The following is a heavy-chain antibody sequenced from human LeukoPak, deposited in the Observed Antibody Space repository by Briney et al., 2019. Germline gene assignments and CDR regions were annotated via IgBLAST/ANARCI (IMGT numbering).Heavy chain of an antibody. CDR1: GGSINSYY. V-gene: IGHV4-59*01. CDR3: ARDGSGWSGWFDP. D-gene: IGHD6-19*01. J-gene: IGHJ5*02. Sequence: SETLSLTCTVSGGSINSYYWSWIRQSPGKGLEWIGYIYYSGSTNYNLSLKSRVTISVDTSKNQFSLKLTSVTAADTAVYYCARDGSGWSGWFDPWGQGTLVTVSS. CDR2: IYYSGST.